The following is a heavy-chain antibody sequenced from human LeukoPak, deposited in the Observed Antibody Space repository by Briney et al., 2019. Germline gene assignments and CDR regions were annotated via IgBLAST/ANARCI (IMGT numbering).Heavy chain of an antibody. CDR3: ASPPRYDSSGYYAFDI. CDR1: GGSISSSSYY. Sequence: PSETLSLTCTVSGGSISSSSYYWGWIRQPPGKGLEWIVSIYYSGSTYYNPSLKSRVTISVDTSKNQFSLKLSSVTAADTAVYYCASPPRYDSSGYYAFDIWGQGTMVTVSS. J-gene: IGHJ3*02. D-gene: IGHD3-22*01. V-gene: IGHV4-39*07. CDR2: IYYSGST.